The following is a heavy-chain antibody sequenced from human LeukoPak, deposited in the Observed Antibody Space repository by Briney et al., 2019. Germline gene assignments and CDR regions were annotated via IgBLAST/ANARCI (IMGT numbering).Heavy chain of an antibody. V-gene: IGHV1-69*05. Sequence: ASVKVSCKASGGTFSSYAISWVRQAPGQGLEWMGRIIPIFGTANYAQKFQGRVTITTDESTSTAYMELSSLRSEDTAVYYCAGIVDCYDSSGYWIFDPWGQGTLVTVSS. CDR1: GGTFSSYA. CDR2: IIPIFGTA. D-gene: IGHD3-22*01. CDR3: AGIVDCYDSSGYWIFDP. J-gene: IGHJ5*02.